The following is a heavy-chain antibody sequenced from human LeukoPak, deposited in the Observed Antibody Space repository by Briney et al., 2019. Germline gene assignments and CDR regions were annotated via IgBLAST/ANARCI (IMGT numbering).Heavy chain of an antibody. V-gene: IGHV4-4*07. CDR1: VVSMNGYY. Sequence: SETLSLTCSVSVVSMNGYYWSWLRQSAGNRLEWIGHVDSSGNTNYNPSLESRVTMSVDTSKKQFSLKLTSVTAADMAVYFCARQFLVGSTFHAFDLWGQGTRVTISS. D-gene: IGHD1-26*01. CDR3: ARQFLVGSTFHAFDL. CDR2: VDSSGNT. J-gene: IGHJ3*01.